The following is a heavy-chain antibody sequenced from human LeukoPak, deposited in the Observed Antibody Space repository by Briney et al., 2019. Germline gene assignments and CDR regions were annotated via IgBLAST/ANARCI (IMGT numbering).Heavy chain of an antibody. J-gene: IGHJ4*02. Sequence: GGPLRLSCAASGFTFTNYAMSWVRQAPGMGLEWVSGISGSDSGTYYADSVKGRFTISRDNSRNTLYLQINSLRAEDTAVYYCARLYCSGGSCYSVDYWGQGTLVTVSS. CDR3: ARLYCSGGSCYSVDY. D-gene: IGHD2-15*01. CDR2: ISGSDSGT. CDR1: GFTFTNYA. V-gene: IGHV3-23*01.